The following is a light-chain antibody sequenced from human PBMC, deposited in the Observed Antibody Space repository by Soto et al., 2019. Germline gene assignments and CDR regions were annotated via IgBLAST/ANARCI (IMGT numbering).Light chain of an antibody. Sequence: EIMMTQSPATLSVSPWERVTLSCRASQSVSSSSLAWYQQNPGQAPRLLIYEASSRATGIPARFSGSGSGTEFTLTITGLQSEDFAVYYCRQYDNWLWTFGQGTRWIS. V-gene: IGKV3D-15*01. CDR3: RQYDNWLWT. J-gene: IGKJ1*01. CDR2: EAS. CDR1: QSVSSS.